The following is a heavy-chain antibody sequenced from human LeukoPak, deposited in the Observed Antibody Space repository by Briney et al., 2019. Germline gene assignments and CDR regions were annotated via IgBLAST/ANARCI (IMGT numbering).Heavy chain of an antibody. CDR3: VKPRIIGLGWAQFDY. D-gene: IGHD2-15*01. J-gene: IGHJ4*02. V-gene: IGHV3-23*01. CDR2: FDGNADGT. Sequence: GGSLRLSCATSGFTFSRSGMTWVSQPPGKGLEWVASFDGNADGTHYADSVKGRCTSSRDNSKNTVYLQMNSLRGEDTAIYYCVKPRIIGLGWAQFDYWGQGSLVTVSS. CDR1: GFTFSRSG.